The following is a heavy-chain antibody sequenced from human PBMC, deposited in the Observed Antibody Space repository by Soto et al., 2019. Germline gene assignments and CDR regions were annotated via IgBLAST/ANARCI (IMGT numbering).Heavy chain of an antibody. Sequence: PSETLSLTCAVYGGSCSGYYWSWIRQPPGKGLEWIGEINHSGSTNYNPSLKSRVTISVDTSKNQFSLKLSSVTAADTAVYYCARRYCSGGSCGYGPPSRSNWFDPWRQGNLVPGSS. J-gene: IGHJ5*02. V-gene: IGHV4-34*01. CDR2: INHSGST. D-gene: IGHD2-15*01. CDR3: ARRYCSGGSCGYGPPSRSNWFDP. CDR1: GGSCSGYY.